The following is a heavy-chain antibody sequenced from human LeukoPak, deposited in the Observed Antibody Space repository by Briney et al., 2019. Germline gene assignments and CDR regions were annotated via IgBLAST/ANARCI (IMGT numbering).Heavy chain of an antibody. V-gene: IGHV1-18*01. CDR2: ISAYNGNT. CDR3: ARVPAYYDFWSGPNWSDP. D-gene: IGHD3-3*01. CDR1: GYTFTSYG. J-gene: IGHJ5*02. Sequence: GASVKVSCKASGYTFTSYGISWVRQAPGQGLEWMGWISAYNGNTNYAQKLQGRVTMTTDTSTSTAYMELRSLRSDDTAVYYCARVPAYYDFWSGPNWSDPWGQGTLVTVSS.